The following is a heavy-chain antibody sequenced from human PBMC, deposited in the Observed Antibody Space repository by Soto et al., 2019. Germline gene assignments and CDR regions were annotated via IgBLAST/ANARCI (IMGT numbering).Heavy chain of an antibody. CDR2: IYDSGIT. J-gene: IGHJ6*02. CDR3: ARDQWLWFGEVSSYYGMDV. D-gene: IGHD3-10*01. CDR1: GGSISSYH. Sequence: SETLSLTCTVSGGSISSYHWYWIRQPPGKGLEWIGYIYDSGITNYNPSHKSRVTISVDTSKNQFSLKLSSVTDADTAVYFCARDQWLWFGEVSSYYGMDVWGQGTTVTVSS. V-gene: IGHV4-59*01.